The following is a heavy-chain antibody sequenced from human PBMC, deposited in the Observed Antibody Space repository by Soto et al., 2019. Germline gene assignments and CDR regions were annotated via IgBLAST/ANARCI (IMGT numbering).Heavy chain of an antibody. D-gene: IGHD3-10*01. CDR2: ISYDGSNK. CDR1: GFTFSSYG. CDR3: ACADRLLWFGELLS. V-gene: IGHV3-30*03. J-gene: IGHJ4*02. Sequence: PGGSLRLSCAASGFTFSSYGMHWVRQAPGKGLEWVAVISYDGSNKYYADSVKGRFTISRDNSKNTLYLQMNSLRAEDTAVYYCACADRLLWFGELLSWGQGTLVTVSS.